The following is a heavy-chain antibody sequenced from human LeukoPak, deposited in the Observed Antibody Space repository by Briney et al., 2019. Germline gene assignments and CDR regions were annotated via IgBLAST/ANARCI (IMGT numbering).Heavy chain of an antibody. J-gene: IGHJ4*02. CDR3: TRDFGRSSYYFDF. CDR2: INQDGSEK. Sequence: AGGSLRLSCEASGFTFNGYWMSWVRQAPGKGLEWVANINQDGSEKYYVDSVRGRLTISRDNAENSLFLQLNRLRVEDTAVYYCTRDFGRSSYYFDFWGPGTLVTVSS. D-gene: IGHD3-3*01. CDR1: GFTFNGYW. V-gene: IGHV3-7*01.